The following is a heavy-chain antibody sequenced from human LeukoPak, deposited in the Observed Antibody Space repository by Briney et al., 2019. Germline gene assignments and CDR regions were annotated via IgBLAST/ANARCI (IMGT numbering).Heavy chain of an antibody. J-gene: IGHJ4*02. CDR2: ISGSDGNT. CDR1: GFTFSSYS. Sequence: GGSLRLSCEASGFTFSSYSMTWVRQAPGRGLEWVSVISGSDGNTYYADSVKGRFTISRDNSKNTLYLQLSSLGAEDTAVYYCAKDRTETTVTIDYWGQGTLVTVSS. CDR3: AKDRTETTVTIDY. V-gene: IGHV3-23*01. D-gene: IGHD4-17*01.